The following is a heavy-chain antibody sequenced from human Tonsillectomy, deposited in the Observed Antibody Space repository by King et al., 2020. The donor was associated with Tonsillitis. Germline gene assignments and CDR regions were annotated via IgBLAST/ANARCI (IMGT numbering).Heavy chain of an antibody. CDR3: ASNRGLLWFGELYYFDY. V-gene: IGHV4-30-4*01. Sequence: QLQESGPGLVKPSQTLSLTCTFSGGCISSGDYYWSWIRQPPGKGLELIWYIYYTGRTYLNPSLQSPVTISVDTSKNQFSLKLSSVTAPYTAVYYFASNRGLLWFGELYYFDYWGQGTLVTVSS. CDR1: GGCISSGDYY. J-gene: IGHJ4*02. CDR2: IYYTGRT. D-gene: IGHD3-10*01.